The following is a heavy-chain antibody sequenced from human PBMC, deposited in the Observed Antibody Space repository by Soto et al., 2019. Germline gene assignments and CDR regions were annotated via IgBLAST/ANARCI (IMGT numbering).Heavy chain of an antibody. CDR1: GYTFTGYY. CDR2: INPNSGGT. Sequence: ASVKVSCKASGYTFTGYYMHWVRQAPGQGLEWMGWINPNSGGTNYAQKFQGWVTMTRDTSISTAYMELSRLRSDDTAVYYCARADIVVVPAGVTTYGMDIWGQGTTVTVSS. J-gene: IGHJ6*02. D-gene: IGHD2-2*01. V-gene: IGHV1-2*04. CDR3: ARADIVVVPAGVTTYGMDI.